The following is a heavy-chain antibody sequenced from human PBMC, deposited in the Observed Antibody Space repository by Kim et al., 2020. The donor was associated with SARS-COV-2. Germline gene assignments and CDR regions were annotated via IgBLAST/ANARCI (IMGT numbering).Heavy chain of an antibody. V-gene: IGHV3-33*01. D-gene: IGHD6-13*01. CDR3: ARDGSAAAGTEINYYYYYGMDV. CDR1: GFTFSSYG. J-gene: IGHJ6*02. Sequence: GGSLRLSCAASGFTFSSYGMHWVRQAPGKGLEWVAVIWYDGSNKYYADSVKGRFTISRDNSKNTLYLQMNSLRAEDTAVYYCARDGSAAAGTEINYYYYYGMDVWGQGTTVTVSS. CDR2: IWYDGSNK.